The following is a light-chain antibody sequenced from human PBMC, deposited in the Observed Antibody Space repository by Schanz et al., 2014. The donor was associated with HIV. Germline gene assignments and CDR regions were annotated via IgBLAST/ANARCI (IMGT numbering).Light chain of an antibody. J-gene: IGLJ2*01. V-gene: IGLV2-14*03. CDR3: CSYAGRNGLV. CDR2: DVS. CDR1: SSDVGGYNF. Sequence: QSALTQPASVSGSPGQSITISCTGTSSDVGGYNFVSWYQQHPDKAPRLMIFDVSSRPSGVSNRFSGSKSGNTASLTISGLQADDEADYYCCSYAGRNGLVFGGGTKLTVL.